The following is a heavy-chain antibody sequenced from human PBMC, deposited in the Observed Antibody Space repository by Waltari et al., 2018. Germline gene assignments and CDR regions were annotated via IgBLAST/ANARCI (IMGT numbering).Heavy chain of an antibody. D-gene: IGHD3-3*01. CDR3: ARGPPQGYDFWSGYYGSNWFDP. V-gene: IGHV4-4*07. J-gene: IGHJ5*02. CDR2: IYPSGST. CDR1: GGSISSYY. Sequence: QVQLQESGPGLVKPSETLSLTCTVSGGSISSYYWSWIRQPAGKGLEWIGRIYPSGSTNYNPALKSRVTMSLDTSKNQFSLKLSSVTAADTAVYYCARGPPQGYDFWSGYYGSNWFDPWGQGTLVTVSS.